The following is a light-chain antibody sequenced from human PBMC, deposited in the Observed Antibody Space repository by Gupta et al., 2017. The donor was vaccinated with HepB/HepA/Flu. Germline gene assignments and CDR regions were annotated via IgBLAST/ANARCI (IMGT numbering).Light chain of an antibody. Sequence: PGERATLSCRASQSVSSSYLAWYQQKPGQAPRLLIYGASSRATGIPDRFSGSGSGTDFTLTISRLEPEDFAVYYCQQYGSSPCSFGQGTKLEI. CDR2: GAS. V-gene: IGKV3-20*01. CDR1: QSVSSSY. J-gene: IGKJ2*04. CDR3: QQYGSSPCS.